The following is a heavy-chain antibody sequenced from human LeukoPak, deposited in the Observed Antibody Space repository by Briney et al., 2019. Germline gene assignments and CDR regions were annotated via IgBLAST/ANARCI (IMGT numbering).Heavy chain of an antibody. D-gene: IGHD6-19*01. CDR2: IYHSGST. Sequence: SETLSLTCTVSGCSISSGYYWGWIRQPPGKGLEWIGSIYHSGSTYYNPSLKSRVTISVDTSKNQFSLKLSSVTAADTAVYYCAREAGDYYFDYWGQGTLVTVSS. J-gene: IGHJ4*02. V-gene: IGHV4-38-2*02. CDR1: GCSISSGYY. CDR3: AREAGDYYFDY.